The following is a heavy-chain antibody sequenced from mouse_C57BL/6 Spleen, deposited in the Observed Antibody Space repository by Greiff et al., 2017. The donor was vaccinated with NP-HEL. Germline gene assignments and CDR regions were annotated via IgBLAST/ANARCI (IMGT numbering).Heavy chain of an antibody. Sequence: DVHLVESGGGLVKPGGSLKLSCAASGFTFSSYAMSWVRQTPEKRLEWVATISDGGSYTYYPDNVKGRFTISRDNAKNNLYLQMSHLKSEDTAMYYCARDEGLRTAWFAYWGQGTLVTVSA. J-gene: IGHJ3*01. V-gene: IGHV5-4*01. D-gene: IGHD2-4*01. CDR1: GFTFSSYA. CDR2: ISDGGSYT. CDR3: ARDEGLRTAWFAY.